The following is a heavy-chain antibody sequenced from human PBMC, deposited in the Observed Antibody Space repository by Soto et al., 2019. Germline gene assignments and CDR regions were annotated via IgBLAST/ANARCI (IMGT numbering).Heavy chain of an antibody. J-gene: IGHJ6*02. CDR1: GGTFSSYA. CDR3: ARVSSSGWPCYYYYYGMDV. D-gene: IGHD6-19*01. CDR2: IIPIFGTA. V-gene: IGHV1-69*13. Sequence: GASVKVSCKASGGTFSSYAISWVRQAPGQGLEWMGGIIPIFGTANYAQKFQGRVTITADESTSTAYMELSSLRSEDTAVYYCARVSSSGWPCYYYYYGMDVWGQGTTVTVSS.